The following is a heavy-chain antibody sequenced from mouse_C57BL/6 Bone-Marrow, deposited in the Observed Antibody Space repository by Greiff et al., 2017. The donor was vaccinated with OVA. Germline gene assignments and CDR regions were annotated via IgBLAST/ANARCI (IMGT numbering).Heavy chain of an antibody. CDR1: GFNITDDY. V-gene: IGHV14-4*01. Sequence: VQLKQSGAELVRPGASVKLSCTASGFNITDDYMHWVKQRPEQGLEWIGCIDPDNGDTEYAPKFQGKATITADTSSNTAYLQLSSLTSEDTAVYYCSAYYYGSSPPYYYAMDYWGQGTSVTVSS. CDR3: SAYYYGSSPPYYYAMDY. J-gene: IGHJ4*01. D-gene: IGHD1-1*01. CDR2: IDPDNGDT.